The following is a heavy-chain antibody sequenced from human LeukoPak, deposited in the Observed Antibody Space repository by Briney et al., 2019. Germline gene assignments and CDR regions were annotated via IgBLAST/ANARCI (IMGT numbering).Heavy chain of an antibody. CDR1: GGSINSYS. CDR2: IYTSGST. D-gene: IGHD3-10*01. V-gene: IGHV4-4*07. Sequence: SETLSLTCTVSGGSINSYSWSWIRQPAGKGLEWIGRIYTSGSTNYNPSLKSRVTMSVDTSKNQFSLKLRSVTAADTAVYYCARDLYYYGSGSLADYWGQGTLVTVSS. CDR3: ARDLYYYGSGSLADY. J-gene: IGHJ4*02.